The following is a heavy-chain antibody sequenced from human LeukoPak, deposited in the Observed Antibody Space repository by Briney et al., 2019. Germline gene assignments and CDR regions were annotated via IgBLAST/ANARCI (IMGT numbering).Heavy chain of an antibody. V-gene: IGHV4-61*09. CDR1: GGSINSGSYY. D-gene: IGHD3-3*01. Sequence: SETLSLTCTVSGGSINSGSYYWSWIRQPAGKGLEWIAHIYTRGSTNYNPSLKSRVTVSVDTSKNQFSLKLSSVTAADTAVYYCARRREATIFGVVITRYYYYYMDVWGKGTTVTVSS. J-gene: IGHJ6*03. CDR3: ARRREATIFGVVITRYYYYYMDV. CDR2: IYTRGST.